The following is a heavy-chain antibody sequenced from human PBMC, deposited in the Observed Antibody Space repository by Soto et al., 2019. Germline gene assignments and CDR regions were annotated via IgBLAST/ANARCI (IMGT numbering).Heavy chain of an antibody. J-gene: IGHJ4*02. CDR3: AADSFRSGIAVAGNY. D-gene: IGHD6-19*01. V-gene: IGHV3-23*01. Sequence: ESGGGLVQPGGSLRLSCAASGFTFGSYAMTWVRQAPGKGLEWVSAISFGGGSTYYADSVKGRFTISRDNSKNKLYLQMTSLGAEDTAIYYCAADSFRSGIAVAGNYWGQGTLVTVSS. CDR1: GFTFGSYA. CDR2: ISFGGGST.